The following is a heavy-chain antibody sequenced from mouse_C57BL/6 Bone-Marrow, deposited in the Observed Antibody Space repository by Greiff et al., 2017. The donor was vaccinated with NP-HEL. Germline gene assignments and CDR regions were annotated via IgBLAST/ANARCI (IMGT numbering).Heavy chain of an antibody. CDR2: IYPGSGNT. Sequence: QVQLQQSGPELVKPGASVKISCKASGYSFTSYYIHWVKQRPGQGLEWIGWIYPGSGNTKYNEKFKGKATLTADTSSSTAYMQLSSLTSEDSAVYYCASPPDGYDVRFAYWGQGTLVTVSA. CDR1: GYSFTSYY. D-gene: IGHD2-2*01. J-gene: IGHJ3*01. V-gene: IGHV1-66*01. CDR3: ASPPDGYDVRFAY.